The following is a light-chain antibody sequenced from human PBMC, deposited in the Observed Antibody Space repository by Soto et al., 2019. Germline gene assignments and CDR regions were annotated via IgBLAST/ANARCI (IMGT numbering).Light chain of an antibody. V-gene: IGKV3-15*01. CDR3: QQYNNWPPRYT. CDR1: QSVSSN. Sequence: EIVMTQSPATLSVSPGERATLSCRASQSVSSNLAWYQQKPGQAPRLLIYCASTRATGIPGRFSGSGSGTEFTLTISSLQSEDFAVYYCQQYNNWPPRYTFGQGTKLEIK. J-gene: IGKJ2*01. CDR2: CAS.